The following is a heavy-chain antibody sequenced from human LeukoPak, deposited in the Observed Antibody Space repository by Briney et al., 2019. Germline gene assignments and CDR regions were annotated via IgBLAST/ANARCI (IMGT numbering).Heavy chain of an antibody. J-gene: IGHJ6*04. CDR1: GFTFSSYG. CDR2: IWYDGSNK. V-gene: IGHV3-33*01. Sequence: GGSLRLSCAASGFTFSSYGMHWVRQAPGKGLEWVAVIWYDGSNKYYADSVKGRFTISRDNSKNTLYLQMNSLRAEDTAVYYCARDRHTITDYYYGMDVWGKGTTVTVSS. D-gene: IGHD1-14*01. CDR3: ARDRHTITDYYYGMDV.